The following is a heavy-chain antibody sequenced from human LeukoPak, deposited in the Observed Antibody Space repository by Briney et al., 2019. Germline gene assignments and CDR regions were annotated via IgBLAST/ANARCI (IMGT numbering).Heavy chain of an antibody. J-gene: IGHJ6*02. CDR1: GFTFSDYA. V-gene: IGHV3-23*01. D-gene: IGHD3-16*01. CDR2: IFGNGVKT. Sequence: PGGSLRLSCAASGFTFSDYAMTWVRQTPGKGLEWVSVIFGNGVKTYYADSLKGRFTISRDNSKSTLYLQMNSLRADDTAVYYCARVGDWSNYFGMDAWGQGTTVSVSS. CDR3: ARVGDWSNYFGMDA.